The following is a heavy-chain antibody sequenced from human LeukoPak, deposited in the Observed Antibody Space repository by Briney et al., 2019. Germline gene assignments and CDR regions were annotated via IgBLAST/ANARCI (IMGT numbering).Heavy chain of an antibody. CDR3: ARDGGLDY. Sequence: GASVKVSCKASGYTFTSYGISWVRQAPGQGLEWMAWINPNSGDTTYAQKFQGRVTMTRDTSITTAYMDLSRLSSDDTAVYYCARDGGLDYWGQGTLVTVSS. CDR2: INPNSGDT. D-gene: IGHD3-3*01. V-gene: IGHV1-2*02. CDR1: GYTFTSYG. J-gene: IGHJ4*02.